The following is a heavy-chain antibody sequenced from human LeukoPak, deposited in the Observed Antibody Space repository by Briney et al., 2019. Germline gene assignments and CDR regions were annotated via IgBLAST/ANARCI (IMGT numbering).Heavy chain of an antibody. Sequence: ASVKVSCKASGYTFTSYGISWVRQAPGQGLEWMGWISAYNGNTNYAQKLQGRVTMTTDTSTSTAYMELRSLRSDDTGVHYCARDKGDYYYDSSGYYYAYYFDYWGQGTLVTVSS. V-gene: IGHV1-18*01. J-gene: IGHJ4*02. CDR3: ARDKGDYYYDSSGYYYAYYFDY. D-gene: IGHD3-22*01. CDR1: GYTFTSYG. CDR2: ISAYNGNT.